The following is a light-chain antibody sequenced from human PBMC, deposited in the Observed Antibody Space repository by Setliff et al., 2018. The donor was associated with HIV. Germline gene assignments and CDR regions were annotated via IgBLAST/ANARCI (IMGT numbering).Light chain of an antibody. CDR3: QSYDKSLSGAAV. CDR1: SSNIGAGFD. J-gene: IGLJ1*01. V-gene: IGLV1-40*01. CDR2: ENT. Sequence: QSVLAQPPSVSGAPGQRVTMSCTGSSSNIGAGFDVHWYQHLPGRAPKLLIYENTNRPSGVPDRFSGSQSGTSASLAITGLRAEDEGDYYCQSYDKSLSGAAVFGNGTKGTVL.